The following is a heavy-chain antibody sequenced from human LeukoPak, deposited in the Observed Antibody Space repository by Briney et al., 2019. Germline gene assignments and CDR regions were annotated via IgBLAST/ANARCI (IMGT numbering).Heavy chain of an antibody. J-gene: IGHJ4*02. CDR3: ARDFSGDSGSSPTV. CDR1: GYTFTSYG. V-gene: IGHV1-18*01. D-gene: IGHD1-26*01. Sequence: GASVKVSCKASGYTFTSYGISWVRQAPGQGLEWMGWISAYNGNTNYAQKLQGRVTMTTDTSTSTAYMELRSLRSDDTAVYYCARDFSGDSGSSPTVWGQGTLVTVSS. CDR2: ISAYNGNT.